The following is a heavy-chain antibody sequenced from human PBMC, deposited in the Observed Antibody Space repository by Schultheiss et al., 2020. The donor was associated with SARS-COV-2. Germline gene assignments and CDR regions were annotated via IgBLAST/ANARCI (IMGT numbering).Heavy chain of an antibody. J-gene: IGHJ6*02. CDR1: GYTFTSYD. D-gene: IGHD2-2*01. CDR2: MNPNSGGT. V-gene: IGHV1-2*04. CDR3: AREEVVVVPAAIPYYYYYGMDV. Sequence: ASVKVSCKASGYTFTSYDINWVRQATGQGLEWMGWMNPNSGGTNYAQKFQGWVTMTRDTSISTAYMELSRLRSDDTAVYYCAREEVVVVPAAIPYYYYYGMDVWGQGTTVTVSS.